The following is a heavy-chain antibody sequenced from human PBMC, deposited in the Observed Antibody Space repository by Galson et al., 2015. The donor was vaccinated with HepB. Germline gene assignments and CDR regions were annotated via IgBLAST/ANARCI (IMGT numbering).Heavy chain of an antibody. CDR1: GFTFSSYA. CDR2: ISGSGGST. V-gene: IGHV3-23*01. CDR3: VLEYSSSAFGDWFDP. Sequence: SLRLSCAASGFTFSSYAMSWVRQAPGKGLEWVSAISGSGGSTYYADSVKGRFTISRDNSKNTLYLQMNSLRAEDTAVYYCVLEYSSSAFGDWFDPWGQGTLVTVSS. J-gene: IGHJ5*02. D-gene: IGHD6-6*01.